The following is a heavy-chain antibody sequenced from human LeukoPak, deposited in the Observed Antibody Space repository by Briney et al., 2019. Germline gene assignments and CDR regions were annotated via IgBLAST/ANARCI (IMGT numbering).Heavy chain of an antibody. V-gene: IGHV4-39*01. D-gene: IGHD3-22*01. CDR1: AGSVNSSPYY. J-gene: IGHJ4*02. CDR3: AKYEGSYFDKSGYTFEY. CDR2: IHYSGNT. Sequence: PSDTLSLTCTVSAGSVNSSPYYWGWVRQPPGKGLEWIGSIHYSGNTYYNPSLKSRVTISVDTSRNQFSLKLSSVSAADRGIYYCAKYEGSYFDKSGYTFEYWGQGTLVTVSS.